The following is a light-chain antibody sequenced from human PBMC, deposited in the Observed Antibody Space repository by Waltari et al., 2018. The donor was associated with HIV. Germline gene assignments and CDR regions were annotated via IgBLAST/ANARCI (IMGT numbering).Light chain of an antibody. CDR2: DAS. V-gene: IGKV3-11*01. Sequence: EIVLTQSPATLSLSPGERATLSCRASQSVSTYLPLYQQRPGQAPSLLIYDASSSATCIPARFSGSGSGTDFTLTISSLEPADFAVYYCQQRSDWPRSTFGGGTKVEIK. CDR1: QSVSTY. CDR3: QQRSDWPRST. J-gene: IGKJ4*01.